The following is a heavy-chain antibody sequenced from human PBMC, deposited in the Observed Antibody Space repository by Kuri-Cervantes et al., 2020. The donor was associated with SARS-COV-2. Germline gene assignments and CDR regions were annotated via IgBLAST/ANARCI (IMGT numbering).Heavy chain of an antibody. D-gene: IGHD2-15*01. V-gene: IGHV5-51*01. CDR2: IYPGDSDT. CDR3: ARGYCSGGSCYSEDYFDY. CDR1: GYSFTSYW. Sequence: KVSCKGSGYSFTSYWIGWVRQMPGKGLEWMGIIYPGDSDTRYSPSFQGQVTISADKSISTAYLQWSSLEASDTAMYYCARGYCSGGSCYSEDYFDYWGQGTLVTVSS. J-gene: IGHJ4*02.